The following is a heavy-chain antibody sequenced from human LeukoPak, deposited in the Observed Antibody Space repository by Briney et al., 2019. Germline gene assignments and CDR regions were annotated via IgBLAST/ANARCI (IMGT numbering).Heavy chain of an antibody. CDR3: AKGGAVAAQFDAFDI. V-gene: IGHV3-23*01. D-gene: IGHD6-19*01. CDR2: ISGSGGST. CDR1: GFTFSSYA. Sequence: GGSLRLSCAASGFTFSSYAMSWVRQAPGKGLEWVSGISGSGGSTYYADSVKGRLTISRDNSKNTVYLQMNSLRAEDTAVYYCAKGGAVAAQFDAFDIWGQGTMVTVSS. J-gene: IGHJ3*02.